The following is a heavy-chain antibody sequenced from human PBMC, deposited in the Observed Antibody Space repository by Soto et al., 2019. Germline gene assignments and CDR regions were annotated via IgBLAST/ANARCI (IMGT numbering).Heavy chain of an antibody. J-gene: IGHJ3*02. D-gene: IGHD3-22*01. CDR3: AREVDYYDSSGYSVPQAFDI. CDR1: GYTFSDYY. Sequence: SVKVSCKTSGYTFSDYYMHWVRQAPGQGLEWMGWINPIFGTANYAQKFQGRVTITADESTSTAYMELSSLRSEDTAVYYCAREVDYYDSSGYSVPQAFDIWGQGTMVTVSS. V-gene: IGHV1-69*13. CDR2: INPIFGTA.